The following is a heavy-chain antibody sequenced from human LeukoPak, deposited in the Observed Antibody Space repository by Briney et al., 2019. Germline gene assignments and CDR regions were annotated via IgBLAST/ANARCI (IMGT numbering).Heavy chain of an antibody. D-gene: IGHD2-2*02. V-gene: IGHV3-30*02. J-gene: IGHJ4*02. CDR3: AKVGGGYQLLYGYFDY. Sequence: GGSLRLSCAASGFTFSSYGMHWVRQAPGKGLEWVAFIRYDGSNKYYADSVKGRFTISRDNSMNTLYLQMNSLRAEDTAVYYCAKVGGGYQLLYGYFDYWGQGTLVTVSS. CDR2: IRYDGSNK. CDR1: GFTFSSYG.